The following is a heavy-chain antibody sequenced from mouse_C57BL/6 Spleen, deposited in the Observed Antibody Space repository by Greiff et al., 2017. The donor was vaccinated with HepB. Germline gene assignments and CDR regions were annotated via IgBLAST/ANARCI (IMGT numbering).Heavy chain of an antibody. CDR2: ISGGGGNT. Sequence: EVMLVESGGGLVKPGGSLKLSCAASGFTFSSYTMSWVRQTPEKRLEWVATISGGGGNTYYPDSVKGRFTISRDNAKNTLYLQMSSLRSEDTALYYCARDYYGSLDYWGQGTTLTVSS. CDR1: GFTFSSYT. CDR3: ARDYYGSLDY. D-gene: IGHD1-1*01. V-gene: IGHV5-9*01. J-gene: IGHJ2*01.